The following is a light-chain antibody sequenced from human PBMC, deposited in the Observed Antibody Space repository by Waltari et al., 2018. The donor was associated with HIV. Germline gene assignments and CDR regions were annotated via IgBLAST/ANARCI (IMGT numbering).Light chain of an antibody. J-gene: IGKJ2*01. Sequence: DIVMTQSPAILSVSPGVRFTLSCRASLGVGSNLAWYQQKVGQAPRLLIYGAATRAAEIPVRFSGSGSGTDFTLTIDSLQSEDFATYYCQQYNIRPRGNTFGQGTKLQIK. CDR1: LGVGSN. CDR2: GAA. V-gene: IGKV3-15*01. CDR3: QQYNIRPRGNT.